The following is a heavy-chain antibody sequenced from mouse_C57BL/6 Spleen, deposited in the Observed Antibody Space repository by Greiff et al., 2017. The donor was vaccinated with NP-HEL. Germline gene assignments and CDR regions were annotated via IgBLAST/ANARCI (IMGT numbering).Heavy chain of an antibody. D-gene: IGHD1-1*01. CDR3: TRAYYGSSPVFDV. J-gene: IGHJ1*03. Sequence: EVKLVESGEGLVKPGGSLKLSCAASGFTFSSYAMSWVRQTPEKRLEWVAYISSGGDYIYYADTVKGRFTISRDNARNTLYLQMSSLKSEDTAMYYCTRAYYGSSPVFDVWGTGTTVTVSS. CDR1: GFTFSSYA. V-gene: IGHV5-9-1*02. CDR2: ISSGGDYI.